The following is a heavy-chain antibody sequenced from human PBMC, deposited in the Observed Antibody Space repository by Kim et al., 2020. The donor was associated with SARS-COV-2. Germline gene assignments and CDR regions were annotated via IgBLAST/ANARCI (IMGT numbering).Heavy chain of an antibody. J-gene: IGHJ4*02. CDR3: ARHDLLTEQWLPNYFDY. CDR1: GGSISSSSYY. V-gene: IGHV4-39*01. D-gene: IGHD6-19*01. CDR2: IYYSGST. Sequence: SETLSLTCTVSGGSISSSSYYWGWIRQPPGKGLEWIGSIYYSGSTYYNPSLKSRVTISVDTSKNQFSLKLSSVTAADTAVYYCARHDLLTEQWLPNYFDYWGQGTLVTVSS.